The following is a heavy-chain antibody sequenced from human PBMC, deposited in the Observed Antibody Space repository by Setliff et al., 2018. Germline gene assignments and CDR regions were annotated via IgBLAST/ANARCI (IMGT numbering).Heavy chain of an antibody. CDR1: GFTFSNAW. Sequence: GGSLRLSCAASGFTFSNAWMSWVRQAPGKGLEWVGQIKRKTDGETTDYAAPVKGRFIISRDDSKPTLYLQMNSLKNEDTALYYCMSTPSGTYSTYYYYYNMDVWGKGTQVTVSS. D-gene: IGHD3-10*01. J-gene: IGHJ6*03. CDR3: MSTPSGTYSTYYYYYNMDV. V-gene: IGHV3-15*01. CDR2: IKRKTDGETT.